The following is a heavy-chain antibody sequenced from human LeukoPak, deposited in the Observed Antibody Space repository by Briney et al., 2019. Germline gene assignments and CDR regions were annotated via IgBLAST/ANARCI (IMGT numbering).Heavy chain of an antibody. Sequence: GGSLRLSCAASGFAFSTYAICWVRQGPGRALEWVSTISGSGGATFYAGSVQGRFTVSRDNSKNILYLQMNSLRVEDTAVYYCAKGNADMIVDWLDPWGQGTLVTVSS. V-gene: IGHV3-23*01. CDR3: AKGNADMIVDWLDP. CDR1: GFAFSTYA. J-gene: IGHJ5*02. CDR2: ISGSGGAT. D-gene: IGHD3-22*01.